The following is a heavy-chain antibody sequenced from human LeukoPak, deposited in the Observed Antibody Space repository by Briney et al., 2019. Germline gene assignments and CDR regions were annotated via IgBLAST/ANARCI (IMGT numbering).Heavy chain of an antibody. CDR2: VSPPGGGT. CDR1: GFTFSNHG. V-gene: IGHV3-23*01. CDR3: ARDLAWGAFDY. D-gene: IGHD7-27*01. Sequence: GGSLRLACAASGFTFSNHGMNWVRQAPGKGLEWLSGVSPPGGGTYYADSVKGRFTISRDDSKNTLSLQMNSLRVEDTAVYYCARDLAWGAFDYWGQGTLVTVSS. J-gene: IGHJ4*02.